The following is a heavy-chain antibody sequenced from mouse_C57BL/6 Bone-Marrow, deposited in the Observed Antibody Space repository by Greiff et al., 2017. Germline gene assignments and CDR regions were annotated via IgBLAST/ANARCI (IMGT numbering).Heavy chain of an antibody. CDR2: INPSSGYT. Sequence: QVQLQQSGAELARPGASVKMSCKASGYTFTSYTMHWVKQRPGQGLEWIGYINPSSGYTKYNQKFKDKATLTADKSSSTAYMQLSSLTSEDSAVYYCARASLYDYDCKAWFAYWAKGLWSLSLQ. J-gene: IGHJ3*01. CDR1: GYTFTSYT. CDR3: ARASLYDYDCKAWFAY. V-gene: IGHV1-4*01. D-gene: IGHD2-4*01.